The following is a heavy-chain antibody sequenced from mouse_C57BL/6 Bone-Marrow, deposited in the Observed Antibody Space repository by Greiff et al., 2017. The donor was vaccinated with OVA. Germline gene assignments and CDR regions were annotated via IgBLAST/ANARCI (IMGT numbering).Heavy chain of an antibody. CDR3: AREGIGLRRLYYYAMDY. V-gene: IGHV1-61*01. CDR1: GYTFTSYW. CDR2: IYPSDSET. D-gene: IGHD2-2*01. J-gene: IGHJ4*01. Sequence: QVQLKQSGAELVRPGSSVKLSCKASGYTFTSYWMDWVKQRPGQGLEWIGNIYPSDSETHYNQKFKDKATLTVDKSSSTAYMQLSSLTSEDSAVYYCAREGIGLRRLYYYAMDYWGQGTSVTVSS.